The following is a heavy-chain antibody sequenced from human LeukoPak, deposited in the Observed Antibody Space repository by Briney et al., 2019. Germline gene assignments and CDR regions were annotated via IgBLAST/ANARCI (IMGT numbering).Heavy chain of an antibody. J-gene: IGHJ5*02. CDR2: INHSGST. CDR3: ARARAVGGYSYGLPYNWFDP. CDR1: GGSFSGYY. D-gene: IGHD5-18*01. V-gene: IGHV4-34*01. Sequence: SETLSLTCAVYGGSFSGYYWSWIRQPPGKGLEWIGEINHSGSTNYNPSLKSRVTISVDTSKNQFSLKLSSVTAADTAVYYCARARAVGGYSYGLPYNWFDPWGQGTLVTVSS.